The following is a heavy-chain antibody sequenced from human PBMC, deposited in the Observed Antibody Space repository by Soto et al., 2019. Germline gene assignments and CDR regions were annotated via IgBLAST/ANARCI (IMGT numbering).Heavy chain of an antibody. V-gene: IGHV3-74*01. D-gene: IGHD3-16*01. CDR2: TNEDGSTI. CDR3: TRDMGGRGGY. CDR1: GFTFSSYW. J-gene: IGHJ4*02. Sequence: EVQLVESGGGLVQPGGSLRLSCAASGFTFSSYWMHWVRQAPGKGLVWVSRTNEDGSTINYADSVKGRFTISRDNAKNMLYRKMSGRGAEDTAVYYCTRDMGGRGGYWGQGTLVTVSS.